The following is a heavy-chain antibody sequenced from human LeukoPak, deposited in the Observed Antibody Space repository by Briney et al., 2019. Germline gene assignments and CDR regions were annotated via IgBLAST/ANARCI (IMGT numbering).Heavy chain of an antibody. Sequence: HPGRSLRLSCAASGFTFSSYVMHWVRQAPGKGLEWVAFLSYDGSNKYYADSVKGRFTISRDNSKNTLYLQVNNLRPEDTAVYYCAKDHLAVAAAYFDYWGQGTLVTVSS. V-gene: IGHV3-30*18. CDR2: LSYDGSNK. D-gene: IGHD6-19*01. CDR1: GFTFSSYV. J-gene: IGHJ4*02. CDR3: AKDHLAVAAAYFDY.